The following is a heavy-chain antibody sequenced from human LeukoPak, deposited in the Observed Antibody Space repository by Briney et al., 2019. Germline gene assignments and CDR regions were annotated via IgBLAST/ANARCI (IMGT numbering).Heavy chain of an antibody. CDR1: GGSIRNYY. Sequence: SETLSLNCTVSGGSIRNYYWSWIRQPPGKGLEWIGFIYYSGSTNYNPSLKSRVTISVDTSKNQFSLKLSSVTAADTAVYYCARGGYGYGYFDYWGQGTLVTVSS. J-gene: IGHJ4*02. V-gene: IGHV4-59*01. D-gene: IGHD5-18*01. CDR2: IYYSGST. CDR3: ARGGYGYGYFDY.